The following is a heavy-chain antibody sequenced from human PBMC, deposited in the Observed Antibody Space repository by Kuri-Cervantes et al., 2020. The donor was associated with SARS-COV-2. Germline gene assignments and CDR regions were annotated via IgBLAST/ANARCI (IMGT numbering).Heavy chain of an antibody. Sequence: GESLKISCKGSGYSFTDYWIGWVRQKPGKGLEWMGIFYPGDSDIGYSPSFQGQVTISADKSINTAYLQWSSLKTSDTAIYYCARARGSDPYFDYWGQGTLVTVSS. J-gene: IGHJ4*02. CDR2: FYPGDSDI. D-gene: IGHD6-25*01. CDR3: ARARGSDPYFDY. V-gene: IGHV5-51*01. CDR1: GYSFTDYW.